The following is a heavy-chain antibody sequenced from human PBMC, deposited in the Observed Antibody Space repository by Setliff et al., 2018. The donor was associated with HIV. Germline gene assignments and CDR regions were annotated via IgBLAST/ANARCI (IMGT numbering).Heavy chain of an antibody. J-gene: IGHJ4*02. CDR3: AGLIHTGLLYFDY. V-gene: IGHV4-61*02. Sequence: SETLSLTCTVSGDSISSGDYCWSWIRQPAGKGLEWIGRICSSANTDYNPSLKSRVTVSVDTSKNQFSLKLNSVTAADTAVYYCAGLIHTGLLYFDYWGLGMLVTVSS. D-gene: IGHD2-8*02. CDR1: GDSISSGDYC. CDR2: ICSSANT.